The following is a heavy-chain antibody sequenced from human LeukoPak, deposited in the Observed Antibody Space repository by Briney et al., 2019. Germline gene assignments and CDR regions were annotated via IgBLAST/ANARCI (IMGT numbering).Heavy chain of an antibody. CDR1: GGSISSSSFD. V-gene: IGHV4-39*01. CDR2: IYYSGST. J-gene: IGHJ4*02. Sequence: SETLSLTCTVSGGSISSSSFDWGWIRQPPGRGLEWIGSIYYSGSTYYNPSLKSRVTISVDTSKNPFSLKLSSVTAADTAVYYCAASLTLLWFGEFPYYFDYWGQGTLVTVSS. D-gene: IGHD3-10*01. CDR3: AASLTLLWFGEFPYYFDY.